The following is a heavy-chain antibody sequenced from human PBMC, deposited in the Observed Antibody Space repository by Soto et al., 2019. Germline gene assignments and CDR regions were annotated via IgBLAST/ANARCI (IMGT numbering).Heavy chain of an antibody. J-gene: IGHJ5*02. D-gene: IGHD6-6*01. CDR3: ARDLLEYSSSSTNWFDP. CDR1: GGSSSSGGYC. V-gene: IGHV4-31*03. CDR2: IYYSGST. Sequence: PLETLPLTCTVSGGSSSSGGYCWSWIRQHPGKGLEWIGYIYYSGSTYYNPSLKSRVTISVDTSKNQFSLKLSSVTAADTAVYYCARDLLEYSSSSTNWFDPWGQGTLVTV.